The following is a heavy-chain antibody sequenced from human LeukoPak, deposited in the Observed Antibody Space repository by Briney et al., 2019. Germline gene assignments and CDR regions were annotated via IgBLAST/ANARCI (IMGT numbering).Heavy chain of an antibody. CDR1: GFTFSSYW. D-gene: IGHD4-17*01. V-gene: IGHV3-7*01. J-gene: IGHJ4*02. CDR2: IKQDGSEK. CDR3: ARADYGDYGTFDY. Sequence: GGSLRLACAASGFTFSSYWMSWVRQAPGEGLEWVANIKQDGSEKSYVDSVKGRFTTSGDNAKNSLYLQMNSLRAEDTAVYYCARADYGDYGTFDYWGQGTLVTVSS.